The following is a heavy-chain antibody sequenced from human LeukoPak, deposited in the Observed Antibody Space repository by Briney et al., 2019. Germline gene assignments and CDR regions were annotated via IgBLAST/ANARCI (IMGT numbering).Heavy chain of an antibody. D-gene: IGHD3-10*01. Sequence: PGGSLRLSCAASGFTFSSYAMSWVRQAPGKGLEWVSAISGSGGSTYYADSVKGWFTISRDNSKNTLYLQMNSLRAEDTAVYYCARDETHFYGSGSSNWFDPWGQGILVTVSS. CDR2: ISGSGGST. CDR3: ARDETHFYGSGSSNWFDP. J-gene: IGHJ5*02. V-gene: IGHV3-23*01. CDR1: GFTFSSYA.